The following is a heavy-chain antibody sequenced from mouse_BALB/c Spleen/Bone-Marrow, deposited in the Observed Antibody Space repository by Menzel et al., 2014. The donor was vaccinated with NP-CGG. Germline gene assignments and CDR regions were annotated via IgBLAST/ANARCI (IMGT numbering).Heavy chain of an antibody. CDR3: ARGDYYYGSSRAWFAC. CDR1: GYTFTSYY. CDR2: IYPGDGST. J-gene: IGHJ3*01. V-gene: IGHV1S56*01. D-gene: IGHD1-1*01. Sequence: VQLQQSGPELAKPGASVKMSCKASGYTFTSYYIHWVKQRPGQGLEWIGWIYPGDGSTKYNEKFKGKTTLTADKSSSTAYMLLSSLTSEDSAIYFCARGDYYYGSSRAWFACWGQGTLVTVSA.